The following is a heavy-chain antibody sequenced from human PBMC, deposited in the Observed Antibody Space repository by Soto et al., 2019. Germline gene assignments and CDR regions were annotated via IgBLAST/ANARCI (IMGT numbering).Heavy chain of an antibody. CDR3: AMGPIAADSTGTEFDL. D-gene: IGHD6-13*01. CDR2: INHSGST. V-gene: IGHV4-34*01. Sequence: AETLSLTSAVYGGSLSAYYWCWIRQPPAKGLEWIWEINHSGSTNYNQSLKSRVTISVDTSKNQSSLKLSSVTAADTAVYYCAMGPIAADSTGTEFDLRGQG. J-gene: IGHJ4*02. CDR1: GGSLSAYY.